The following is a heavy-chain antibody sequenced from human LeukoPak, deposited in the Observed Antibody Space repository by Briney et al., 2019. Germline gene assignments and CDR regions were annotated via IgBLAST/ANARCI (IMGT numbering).Heavy chain of an antibody. CDR1: GGTFSSYA. CDR3: ARGGAYSGYDYYYYYYMDV. D-gene: IGHD5-12*01. V-gene: IGHV1-69*15. Sequence: SVKVSCKASGGTFSSYAISWVRQAPGQGLEWMGRIIPIFGTANYAQKFQGRVTITADESTSTAYMELSSLRSEDTAVYYCARGGAYSGYDYYYYYYMDVWGKGTTVTVSS. J-gene: IGHJ6*03. CDR2: IIPIFGTA.